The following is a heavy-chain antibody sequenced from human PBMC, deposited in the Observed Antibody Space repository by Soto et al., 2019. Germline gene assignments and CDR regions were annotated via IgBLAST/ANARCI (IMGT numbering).Heavy chain of an antibody. J-gene: IGHJ4*02. D-gene: IGHD3-22*01. V-gene: IGHV3-30-3*01. Sequence: PGGSLRLSCAASGFTFSSCAMHWVRQAPGKGLEWVAVISYDGSNKYYADSVKGRFTISRDNSKNTLYLQMNSLRAEDTAVYYCARGWEDYYDSSGYFNFDYWGQGTLVTVSS. CDR2: ISYDGSNK. CDR1: GFTFSSCA. CDR3: ARGWEDYYDSSGYFNFDY.